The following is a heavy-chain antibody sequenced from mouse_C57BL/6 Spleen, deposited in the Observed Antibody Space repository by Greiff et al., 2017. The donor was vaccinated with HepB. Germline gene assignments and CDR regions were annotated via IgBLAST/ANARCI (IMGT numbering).Heavy chain of an antibody. CDR2: IYPGGGYT. CDR1: GYTFTNYW. J-gene: IGHJ2*01. V-gene: IGHV1-63*01. Sequence: QVQLKQSGAELVRPGTSVKMSCKASGYTFTNYWIGWAKQRPGHGLEWIGDIYPGGGYTNYNEKFKGKATLTADKASSTAYMQISSLTSEDSAIYYCARSRDPPFDYWDQGTTLTVSS. CDR3: ARSRDPPFDY.